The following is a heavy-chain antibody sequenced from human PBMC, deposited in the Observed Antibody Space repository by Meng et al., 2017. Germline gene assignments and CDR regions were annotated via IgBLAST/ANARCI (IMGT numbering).Heavy chain of an antibody. J-gene: IGHJ4*02. CDR3: AREHIVVVTARSRNHFDY. CDR2: ISYDGSNK. D-gene: IGHD2-21*02. V-gene: IGHV3-30*01. CDR1: GFTFSSYA. Sequence: GGSLRLSCAASGFTFSSYAMHWVRQAPGKGLEWVAVISYDGSNKYYADSVKGRFTISRDNSKNTLYLQMNSLRAEDTAVYYCAREHIVVVTARSRNHFDYWGQGTLVTVSS.